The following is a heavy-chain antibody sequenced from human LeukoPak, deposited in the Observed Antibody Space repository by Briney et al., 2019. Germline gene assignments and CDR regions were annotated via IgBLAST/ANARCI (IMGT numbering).Heavy chain of an antibody. Sequence: PGGSLRLSCAASGFTFSSYSMNWARQAPGKGLEWVSSISSSSSYIYYADSVKGRFTISRDNAKNSLYLQMNSLRAEDTAVYYCARDNGDCSSTSCHSWGQGTLVTVSS. CDR2: ISSSSSYI. J-gene: IGHJ4*02. CDR3: ARDNGDCSSTSCHS. V-gene: IGHV3-21*01. D-gene: IGHD2-2*01. CDR1: GFTFSSYS.